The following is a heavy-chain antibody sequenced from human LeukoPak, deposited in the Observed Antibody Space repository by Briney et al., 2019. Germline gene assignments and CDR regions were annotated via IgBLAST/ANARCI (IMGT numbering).Heavy chain of an antibody. V-gene: IGHV4-30-4*08. CDR3: ARSAHSSGWYDY. CDR1: GGSISSGDYC. J-gene: IGHJ4*02. CDR2: MSNSGST. D-gene: IGHD6-19*01. Sequence: PSQTLSLTCTVSGGSISSGDYCWNWIRQPPGKGLEWIGYMSNSGSTYYNPSLKSRVTISVDTSKNQLSLKLNSVTAADTAVYYCARSAHSSGWYDYWGQGTLVTVSS.